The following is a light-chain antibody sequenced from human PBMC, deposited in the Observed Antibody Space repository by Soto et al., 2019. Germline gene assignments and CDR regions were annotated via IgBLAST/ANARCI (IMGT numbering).Light chain of an antibody. Sequence: EIVMTQSPATLSVSPGERATLSCRASQSVSSYLAWYQQKPGQAPRLLIYGASARATGIPARFSGSGSGTEFTLTICGLQSEDLAVYYCQQYNNRPYTFGQGTKLEIK. CDR2: GAS. CDR1: QSVSSY. V-gene: IGKV3-15*01. CDR3: QQYNNRPYT. J-gene: IGKJ2*01.